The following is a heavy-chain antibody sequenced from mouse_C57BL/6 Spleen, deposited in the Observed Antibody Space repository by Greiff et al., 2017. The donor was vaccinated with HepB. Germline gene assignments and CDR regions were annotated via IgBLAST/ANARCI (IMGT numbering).Heavy chain of an antibody. J-gene: IGHJ2*01. Sequence: QVQLQQSGAELVKPGASVKISCKASGYAFSSYWMNWVKQRPGKGLEWIGQIYPGDGDTNYNGKFKGKATLTADKSSSTAYMQLSSLTSEDSAVYFCARTTVVAPFDYWGQGTTLTVSS. D-gene: IGHD1-1*01. V-gene: IGHV1-80*01. CDR1: GYAFSSYW. CDR2: IYPGDGDT. CDR3: ARTTVVAPFDY.